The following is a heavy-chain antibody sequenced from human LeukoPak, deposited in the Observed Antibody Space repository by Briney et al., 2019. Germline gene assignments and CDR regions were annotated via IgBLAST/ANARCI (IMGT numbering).Heavy chain of an antibody. CDR1: GFTFSNYG. Sequence: GGSLRLSCAASGFTFSNYGLSWVRQAPGKGLEWVSGIGSSGSTTYYADSVKGRFTISRDNSKNTLYLQMNSPRAEDTAVYYCAKLGGGVTVTGLRYFDYWGQGTLVTVSS. D-gene: IGHD6-19*01. V-gene: IGHV3-23*01. J-gene: IGHJ4*02. CDR3: AKLGGGVTVTGLRYFDY. CDR2: IGSSGSTT.